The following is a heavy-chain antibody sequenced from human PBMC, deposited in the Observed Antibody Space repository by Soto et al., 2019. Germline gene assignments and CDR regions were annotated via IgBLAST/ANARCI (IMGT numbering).Heavy chain of an antibody. CDR1: GGSISSSSYY. Sequence: PSETLSLTCTVSGGSISSSSYYWSWIRQPPGKGLEWIGYIYYSGSTNYNPSLKSRVTISVDTSKNQFSLKLSSVTAADTAVYYCARHGRLYSSTNWFDPWGQGTLVTVSS. D-gene: IGHD6-13*01. CDR2: IYYSGST. CDR3: ARHGRLYSSTNWFDP. J-gene: IGHJ5*02. V-gene: IGHV4-61*05.